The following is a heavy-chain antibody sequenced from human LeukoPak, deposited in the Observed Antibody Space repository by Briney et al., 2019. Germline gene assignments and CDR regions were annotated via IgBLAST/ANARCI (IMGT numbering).Heavy chain of an antibody. J-gene: IGHJ6*03. CDR2: ISAYNSNT. Sequence: ASVKVSCKASGYTVTSYGISWVRPAPGQGLEWMGWISAYNSNTNYGQKLQGRVTMTTDTSTSTAYMELRSLRSDDTAVYYCARVEGFGQPAIYYYYMDVWGKGNTVTVSS. D-gene: IGHD3-10*01. CDR1: GYTVTSYG. CDR3: ARVEGFGQPAIYYYYMDV. V-gene: IGHV1-18*01.